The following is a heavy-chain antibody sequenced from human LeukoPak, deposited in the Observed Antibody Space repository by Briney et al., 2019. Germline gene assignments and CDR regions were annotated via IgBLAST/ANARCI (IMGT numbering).Heavy chain of an antibody. CDR1: GFTVSSNY. V-gene: IGHV3-66*01. CDR3: ARDYYDSSGWVPYGMDV. Sequence: PGGSLRLSCAASGFTVSSNYMSWVRQAPGKWLEWVSVIYSGGSTYYEDSVKGRFTISRDNSKNTLYLQMNSLRAEDTAVYYCARDYYDSSGWVPYGMDVWGRGTTVTVSS. CDR2: IYSGGST. D-gene: IGHD3-22*01. J-gene: IGHJ6*02.